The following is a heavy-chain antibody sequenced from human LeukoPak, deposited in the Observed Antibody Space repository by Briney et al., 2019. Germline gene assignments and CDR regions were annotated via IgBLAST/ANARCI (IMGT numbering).Heavy chain of an antibody. J-gene: IGHJ5*02. D-gene: IGHD5-24*01. CDR2: ISAYNGNT. Sequence: ASVKVSCKASGYTFTSYGISWVRQAPGQGLEWMGWISAYNGNTNYAQKLQGRVTITTDTSTSTAYMELRSLRSDDTAVYYRARDRGVEMATISRWFDPWGQGTLVTVSS. V-gene: IGHV1-18*01. CDR1: GYTFTSYG. CDR3: ARDRGVEMATISRWFDP.